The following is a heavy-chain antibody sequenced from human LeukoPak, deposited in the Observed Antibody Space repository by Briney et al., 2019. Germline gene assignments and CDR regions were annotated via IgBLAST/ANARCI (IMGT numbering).Heavy chain of an antibody. CDR3: AKLSQYYYDSSGYYIDAFDI. D-gene: IGHD3-22*01. J-gene: IGHJ3*02. CDR2: IYYSGST. CDR1: GGSISSSSYY. V-gene: IGHV4-39*01. Sequence: PSETLSLTCTVSGGSISSSSYYWGWIRQPPGKGLEWIGSIYYSGSTYYNPSLKSRVTISVDTSKNQFSLKLSSVTAADTAVYYCAKLSQYYYDSSGYYIDAFDIWGQGTMVTVSS.